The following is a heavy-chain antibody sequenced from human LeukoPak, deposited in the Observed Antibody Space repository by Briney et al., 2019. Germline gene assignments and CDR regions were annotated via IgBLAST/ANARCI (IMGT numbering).Heavy chain of an antibody. CDR2: IHYSGTT. D-gene: IGHD5-12*01. CDR1: GGSVSGYY. V-gene: IGHV4-59*02. Sequence: PSETLSLTCTVSGGSVSGYYWSWIRQPPGKGLEWIGYIHYSGTTIYNPSLESRVTISVDSSKNQISLKVTSVTAADTAVYYCARDGHSDTSRALDYWGQGTLVTVSS. J-gene: IGHJ4*02. CDR3: ARDGHSDTSRALDY.